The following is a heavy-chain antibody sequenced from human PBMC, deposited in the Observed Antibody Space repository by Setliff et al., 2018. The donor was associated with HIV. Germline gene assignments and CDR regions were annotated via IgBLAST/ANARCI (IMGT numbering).Heavy chain of an antibody. CDR2: INSDGSST. CDR1: GFTFSSYW. D-gene: IGHD6-19*01. J-gene: IGHJ4*02. Sequence: GGSLRLSCAASGFTFSSYWMHWVRQVSGKGLVWVSGINSDGSSTSYADSVKGRFTISRDNAKNSLYLQVNSLRVEDSAVYYCAKVGSGWSLTTYDWGQGTLVSVSS. CDR3: AKVGSGWSLTTYD. V-gene: IGHV3-74*01.